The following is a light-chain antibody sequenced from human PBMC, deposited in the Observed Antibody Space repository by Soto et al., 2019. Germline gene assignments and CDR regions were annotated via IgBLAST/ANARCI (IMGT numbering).Light chain of an antibody. CDR1: SSDVGGYNY. V-gene: IGLV2-14*01. Sequence: QSALTQPASVSGSPGQSITISCTGTSSDVGGYNYVSWYQQHPGKAPKLMIYDVSNRASGVSYRFSGSKSGNTASLTISGLQAEDEADYYCSSYTSSSTLNVVFGGGTKLTVL. J-gene: IGLJ2*01. CDR2: DVS. CDR3: SSYTSSSTLNVV.